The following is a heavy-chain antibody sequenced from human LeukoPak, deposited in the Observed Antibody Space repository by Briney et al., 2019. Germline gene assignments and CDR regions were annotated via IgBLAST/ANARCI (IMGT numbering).Heavy chain of an antibody. J-gene: IGHJ6*02. CDR2: ISYDGSNK. D-gene: IGHD2-21*01. V-gene: IGHV3-30-3*01. Sequence: GSLRLSCAASGFTFSSYAMHWVRQAPGKGLEWVAVISYDGSNKYYADSVKGRFTISRDNSKNTLYLQMNSLRAEDTAVYYCAYSSYYYYYGMDVWGQGTTVTVSS. CDR3: AYSSYYYYYGMDV. CDR1: GFTFSSYA.